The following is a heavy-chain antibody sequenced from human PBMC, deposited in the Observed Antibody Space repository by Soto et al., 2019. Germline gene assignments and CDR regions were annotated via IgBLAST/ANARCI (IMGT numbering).Heavy chain of an antibody. CDR2: ISWDGGST. CDR1: GFTFDDYT. Sequence: GGSLRLSCAASGFTFDDYTMHWVRQAPGKGLEWVSLISWDGGSTYYADSVKGRFTISRDNSKNSLYLQMNSLRTEDTALYYCAKGTTVTSISDGMDVWGQGTTVTVSS. J-gene: IGHJ6*02. CDR3: AKGTTVTSISDGMDV. V-gene: IGHV3-43*01. D-gene: IGHD4-4*01.